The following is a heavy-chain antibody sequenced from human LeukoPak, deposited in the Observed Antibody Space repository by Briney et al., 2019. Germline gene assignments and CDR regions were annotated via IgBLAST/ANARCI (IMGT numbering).Heavy chain of an antibody. Sequence: PGGSLRLSCAASGFTFSRYAMSWARQAPGKGLEWVAVISYDGSNKYYADSVKGRFTISRDNPKNTLYLQMSSLRAEDTAVYYCAKAHSSGWYYFDYWGQGTLVTVSS. CDR2: ISYDGSNK. D-gene: IGHD6-19*01. V-gene: IGHV3-30*18. CDR3: AKAHSSGWYYFDY. CDR1: GFTFSRYA. J-gene: IGHJ4*02.